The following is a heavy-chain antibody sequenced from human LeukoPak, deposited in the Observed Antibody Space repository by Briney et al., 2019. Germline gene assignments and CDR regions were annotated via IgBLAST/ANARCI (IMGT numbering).Heavy chain of an antibody. CDR1: GYTFTSYG. Sequence: SVKVSCKASGYTFTSYGISWVRQAPGQGLEWMGWISAYNGNTNYAQKLQGRVTMTTDTSTSTAYMELRSLRSDDTAVYYCARDGPTSYYDYVWGSFPSDYWGQGTLVTVSS. D-gene: IGHD3-16*01. J-gene: IGHJ4*02. V-gene: IGHV1-18*01. CDR3: ARDGPTSYYDYVWGSFPSDY. CDR2: ISAYNGNT.